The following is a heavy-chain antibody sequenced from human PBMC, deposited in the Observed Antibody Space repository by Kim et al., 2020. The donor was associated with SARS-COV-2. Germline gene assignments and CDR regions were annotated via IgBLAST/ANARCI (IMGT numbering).Heavy chain of an antibody. CDR3: ARDYDFWIGAAFAI. V-gene: IGHV1-69*04. Sequence: QKFQGSVTITADKSTSTAYMELSSLRSEDTAVYYCARDYDFWIGAAFAIWGQGTMVTVSS. D-gene: IGHD3-3*01. J-gene: IGHJ3*02.